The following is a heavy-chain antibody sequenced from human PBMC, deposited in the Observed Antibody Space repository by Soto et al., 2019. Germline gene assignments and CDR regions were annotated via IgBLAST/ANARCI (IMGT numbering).Heavy chain of an antibody. Sequence: PWWSLRLSCSASAFTCSNAWMSWFRQAPGKGLEWVGRIKSKTDGGTTDYAAPVKGRFTISRDDSKNTLYLQMNSLKTEDTAVYYCTTDDPINRHWGQGALVTVSS. J-gene: IGHJ4*02. CDR1: AFTCSNAW. V-gene: IGHV3-15*01. CDR2: IKSKTDGGTT. CDR3: TTDDPINRH.